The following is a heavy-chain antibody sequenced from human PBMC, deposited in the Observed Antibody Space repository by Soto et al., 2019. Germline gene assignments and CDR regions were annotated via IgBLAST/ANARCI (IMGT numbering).Heavy chain of an antibody. CDR3: ARDNSYDSSGYYYLNWFDP. D-gene: IGHD3-22*01. CDR2: ISSSGSTI. Sequence: GGSLRLSCAASGFTFSDYYMSWIRQAPGKGLEWVSYISSSGSTIYYADSVKGRFTISRDNAKNSLYLQMNSLRAEDTAVYYCARDNSYDSSGYYYLNWFDPWGQGTLVTVSS. CDR1: GFTFSDYY. V-gene: IGHV3-11*01. J-gene: IGHJ5*02.